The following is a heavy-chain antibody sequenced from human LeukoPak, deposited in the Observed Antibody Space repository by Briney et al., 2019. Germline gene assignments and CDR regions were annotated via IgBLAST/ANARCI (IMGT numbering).Heavy chain of an antibody. CDR1: GFTFSDYY. CDR3: ARVQDIVVVVAPFFDY. V-gene: IGHV3-11*01. CDR2: ISSSGSTI. Sequence: GGSLRLSCAASGFTFSDYYMSWIRQAPGKGLEWVSYISSSGSTIYYADSVKGRFTISRDNAKNSLYLQMNSLRAEDTAVYYCARVQDIVVVVAPFFDYWGQGTLVTVSS. J-gene: IGHJ4*02. D-gene: IGHD2-15*01.